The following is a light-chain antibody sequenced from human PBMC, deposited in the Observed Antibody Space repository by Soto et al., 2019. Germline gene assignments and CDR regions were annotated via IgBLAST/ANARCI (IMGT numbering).Light chain of an antibody. CDR2: AAD. CDR3: QESYAIPWT. J-gene: IGKJ1*01. Sequence: DIQMTQSPSSLSASVGDRFTMTCRASQRIGSYLNWYQQKRGQAPSLLIYAADRLQSGVPSRFSGSGSGTEFTLSISGLQPEDSATYFCQESYAIPWTFGQGTKVDIK. CDR1: QRIGSY. V-gene: IGKV1-39*01.